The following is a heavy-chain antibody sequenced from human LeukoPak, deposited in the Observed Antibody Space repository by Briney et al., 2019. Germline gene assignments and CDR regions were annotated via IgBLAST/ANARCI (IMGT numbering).Heavy chain of an antibody. J-gene: IGHJ6*02. V-gene: IGHV3-66*02. CDR1: GFTVSSNY. Sequence: GGSLRLSCAASGFTVSSNYMSWVRQAPGKGLEWVSVIYSGGSTYYADSVKGRFTISRDNSKNTPYLQMNSLRAEDTAVYYCARDQGDPYYYYGMDAWGQGTTVTVSS. CDR3: ARDQGDPYYYYGMDA. CDR2: IYSGGST.